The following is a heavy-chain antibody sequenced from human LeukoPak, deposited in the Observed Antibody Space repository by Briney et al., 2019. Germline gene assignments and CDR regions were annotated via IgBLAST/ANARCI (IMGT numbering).Heavy chain of an antibody. CDR3: TRAAGWLMDY. CDR2: FHNSGTS. D-gene: IGHD3-16*01. J-gene: IGHJ4*02. V-gene: IGHV4-59*01. Sequence: SETLSLTCTVSDDSISDYYRGWIRQPPGKGLEWIGYFHNSGTSTYNPSLKSRVTISADTSKNQFSLKLNSLTTADTAVYYCTRAAGWLMDYWAQGTLVTASS. CDR1: DDSISDYY.